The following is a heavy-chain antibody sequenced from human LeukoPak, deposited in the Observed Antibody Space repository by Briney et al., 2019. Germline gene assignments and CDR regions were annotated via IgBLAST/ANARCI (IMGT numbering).Heavy chain of an antibody. J-gene: IGHJ2*01. Sequence: GGSLRLSCEASGFTFDDYAMHWVRQAPGKGLEWVSGISWNSGSIGYADSVKGRFTISRDNAKNSLYLQMNSLRAEDTALYYCAKDPSGYGSGSYVWCFDLWGRGTLVTVSS. V-gene: IGHV3-9*01. CDR3: AKDPSGYGSGSYVWCFDL. CDR2: ISWNSGSI. D-gene: IGHD3-10*01. CDR1: GFTFDDYA.